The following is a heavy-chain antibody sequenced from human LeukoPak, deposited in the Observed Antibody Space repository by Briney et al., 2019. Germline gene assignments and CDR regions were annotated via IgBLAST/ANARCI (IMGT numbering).Heavy chain of an antibody. CDR3: AKDDSSGYSPPSSDY. J-gene: IGHJ4*02. CDR2: ISYDGINK. CDR1: GFTFSSYA. V-gene: IGHV3-30-3*01. Sequence: GGSLRLSCAASGFTFSSYAMHWVRQAPGKGLEWVAVISYDGINKYSADSVKGRFTISRDNSKNTLYLQMNSLRAEDTAVYYCAKDDSSGYSPPSSDYWGQGTLVTVSS. D-gene: IGHD3-22*01.